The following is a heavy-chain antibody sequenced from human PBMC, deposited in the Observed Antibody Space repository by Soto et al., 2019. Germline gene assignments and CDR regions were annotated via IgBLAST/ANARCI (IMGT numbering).Heavy chain of an antibody. Sequence: ASVKVSCKASGYTNTSYYMHWVRQATGQGLEWMGIINPSGGSTSYAQKFQGRVTMTRDTSTSTVYMELSSLRSGDTAVYYCARDTTVTTRPDYFDYWGQGTLVTVSS. V-gene: IGHV1-46*01. CDR1: GYTNTSYY. CDR3: ARDTTVTTRPDYFDY. D-gene: IGHD4-4*01. J-gene: IGHJ4*02. CDR2: INPSGGST.